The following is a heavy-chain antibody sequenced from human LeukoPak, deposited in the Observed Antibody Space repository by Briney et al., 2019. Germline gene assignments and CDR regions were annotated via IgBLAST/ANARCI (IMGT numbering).Heavy chain of an antibody. CDR2: INHSGST. Sequence: KSSETLSLTCAVYGGSFSGYYWSWIRQPPGKGLEWIGEINHSGSTNYNPSLKSRVTISVDTSKNQFSLKLSSVTAADTAVYYCARVGLYCSGGGCYTYFDYWGQGTLVTVSS. CDR1: GGSFSGYY. V-gene: IGHV4-34*01. D-gene: IGHD2-15*01. CDR3: ARVGLYCSGGGCYTYFDY. J-gene: IGHJ4*02.